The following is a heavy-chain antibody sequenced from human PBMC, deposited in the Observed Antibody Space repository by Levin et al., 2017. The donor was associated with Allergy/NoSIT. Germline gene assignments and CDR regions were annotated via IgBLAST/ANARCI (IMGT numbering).Heavy chain of an antibody. Sequence: PSETLSLTCIVSGGSISRTNYYWGWVRQAPGKGLEWIGSIYYSGSTYYNPSLKSRLTIAVDTSKNQFSLKLNSVTAADTAMYYCALRLLNGYGSGSFYNNWGQGTLVTVSS. CDR3: ALRLLNGYGSGSFYNN. CDR1: GGSISRTNYY. CDR2: IYYSGST. J-gene: IGHJ4*02. D-gene: IGHD3-10*01. V-gene: IGHV4-39*01.